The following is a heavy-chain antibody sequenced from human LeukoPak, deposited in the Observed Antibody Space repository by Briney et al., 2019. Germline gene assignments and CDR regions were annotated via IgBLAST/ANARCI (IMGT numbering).Heavy chain of an antibody. V-gene: IGHV4-61*01. CDR2: IYYSGST. J-gene: IGHJ6*02. Sequence: SETLSLTCTVSGGSISSSSYYWSWIRQPPGKGLEWIGYIYYSGSTNYNPSLKSRVTISVDTSKNQFSLKLSSVTAADTAVYYCARGRRGMDVWGQGTTVTVSS. CDR1: GGSISSSSYY. CDR3: ARGRRGMDV.